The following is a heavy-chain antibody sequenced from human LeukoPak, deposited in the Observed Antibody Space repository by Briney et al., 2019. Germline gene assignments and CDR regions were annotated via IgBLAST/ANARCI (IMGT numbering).Heavy chain of an antibody. J-gene: IGHJ4*02. Sequence: PGRSLRLPCAASGFTFSSYGMHWVRQAPGKGLEWVAVISYDGSNKYYADSVKGRFTISRDNSKNTLYLQMNSLRAEDTAVYYCAKERVPGRTGHSYGLFDYWGQGTLVTVSS. V-gene: IGHV3-30*18. CDR1: GFTFSSYG. CDR2: ISYDGSNK. CDR3: AKERVPGRTGHSYGLFDY. D-gene: IGHD5-18*01.